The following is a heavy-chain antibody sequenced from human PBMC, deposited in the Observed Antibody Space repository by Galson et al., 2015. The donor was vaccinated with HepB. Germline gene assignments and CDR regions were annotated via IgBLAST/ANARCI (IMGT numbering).Heavy chain of an antibody. V-gene: IGHV1-18*04. CDR2: ISAYNGNT. J-gene: IGHJ4*02. D-gene: IGHD6-13*01. Sequence: SVKVSCKASGYTFTSYGISWVRQAPGQGLEWMGWISAYNGNTNYAQELQGRVTMTTDTSTSTAYMELRSLRSDDTAVYYCARGSSIAAAVGTFDYWGQGTLVTVSS. CDR3: ARGSSIAAAVGTFDY. CDR1: GYTFTSYG.